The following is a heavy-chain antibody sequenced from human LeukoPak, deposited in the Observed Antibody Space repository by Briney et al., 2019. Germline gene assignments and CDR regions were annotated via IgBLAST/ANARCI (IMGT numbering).Heavy chain of an antibody. V-gene: IGHV1-2*02. J-gene: IGHJ4*02. Sequence: GASVKVSCKASGYTFTGYYMHWVRQAPGQGLEWMGWINPNSGGTNYAQKFQGRVTMTRDTSISTAYMELSRLRSDDTAVYYRARLLSSAARQISKIDYWGQGTLVTVSS. CDR1: GYTFTGYY. CDR3: ARLLSSAARQISKIDY. D-gene: IGHD6-6*01. CDR2: INPNSGGT.